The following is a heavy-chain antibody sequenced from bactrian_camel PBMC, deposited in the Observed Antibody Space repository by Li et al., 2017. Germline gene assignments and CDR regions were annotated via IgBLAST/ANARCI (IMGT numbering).Heavy chain of an antibody. CDR3: AAYRWGFCPGVSHLKDFNY. V-gene: IGHV3S40*01. CDR1: GFVFSDYA. Sequence: VQLVESGGALVQPGGSLRLSCVGSGFVFSDYAITWVRQAPGKEREGVANINSGHATTYADSVQGRFSISRDDAKSTVYLHMDSLQPEDTAMYYCAAYRWGFCPGVSHLKDFNYWGQGTQVTVS. J-gene: IGHJ6*01. CDR2: INSGHAT. D-gene: IGHD3*01.